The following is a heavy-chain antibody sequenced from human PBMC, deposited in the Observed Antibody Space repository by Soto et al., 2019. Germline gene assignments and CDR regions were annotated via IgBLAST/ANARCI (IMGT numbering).Heavy chain of an antibody. D-gene: IGHD3-10*01. CDR3: DGGSGSYYY. CDR1: CVAISSGGYS. CDR2: IYNSGST. J-gene: IGHJ4*02. V-gene: IGHV4-30-2*01. Sequence: QLPLQESGSGLVKPSQTLSLTCAVSCVAISSGGYSWSWIRQTPGKGLEGIGYIYNSGSTYYNPPLKSRVTISVDSSKTQFSLYLRSVTAAYTAVYYCDGGSGSYYYWGQGTLVTVSS.